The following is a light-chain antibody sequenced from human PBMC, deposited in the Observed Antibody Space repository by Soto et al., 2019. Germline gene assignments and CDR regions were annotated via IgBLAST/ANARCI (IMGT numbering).Light chain of an antibody. J-gene: IGKJ1*01. Sequence: EIVMTQSPATLSVSPGERATLSCRASQSVSNNLAWYQQKPDQAPRLLIYGASTRATGIPARFSGSGSGTEFTLTISSLQSEDFAVYYCHQSNDWWTFGQGTKVDIK. CDR3: HQSNDWWT. CDR2: GAS. CDR1: QSVSNN. V-gene: IGKV3-15*01.